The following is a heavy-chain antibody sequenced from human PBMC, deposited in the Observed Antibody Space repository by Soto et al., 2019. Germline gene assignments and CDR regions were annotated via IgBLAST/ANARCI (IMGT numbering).Heavy chain of an antibody. J-gene: IGHJ4*02. D-gene: IGHD2-15*01. CDR2: ISSSSSTI. CDR1: GFTFSSYS. CDR3: ARGGGCSGGSCNFDY. Sequence: EVQLVESGGGLVQPGGSLRLSCAASGFTFSSYSMNWVRQAPGKGLEWVSYISSSSSTIYYADSVKGRFTISRDNAKNSLYLQMNSLRAADPAVYYCARGGGCSGGSCNFDYWGQGTLVTVAS. V-gene: IGHV3-48*01.